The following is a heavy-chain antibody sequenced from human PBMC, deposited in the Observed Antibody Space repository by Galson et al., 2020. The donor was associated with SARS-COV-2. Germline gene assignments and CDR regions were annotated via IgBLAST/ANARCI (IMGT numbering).Heavy chain of an antibody. Sequence: TGGSLRLSCAASEFIFSSYGIHWVRQAPGKGLEWVAVTSYDGTNKYYGESVKGRFTISRDTSKNTLYLQMNSLRSEDTAVYYCAKDRLRGIVGALRDHDAFDVWGQGTMVTVSS. CDR2: TSYDGTNK. J-gene: IGHJ3*01. V-gene: IGHV3-30*18. CDR1: EFIFSSYG. CDR3: AKDRLRGIVGALRDHDAFDV. D-gene: IGHD1-26*01.